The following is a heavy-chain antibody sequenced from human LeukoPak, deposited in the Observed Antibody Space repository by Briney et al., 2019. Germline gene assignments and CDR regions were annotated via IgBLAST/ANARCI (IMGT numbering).Heavy chain of an antibody. D-gene: IGHD3-10*01. Sequence: ASVKVSCKASGYTFTGYYMHWVRQAPGQGLEWMGWINPNSGGTSYAQKFQGRVTMTRDTSISTAYMELSRLRSDDTAVYYCARVAVRGRAGYWFDPWGQGTLVTVSS. CDR1: GYTFTGYY. CDR2: INPNSGGT. V-gene: IGHV1-2*02. CDR3: ARVAVRGRAGYWFDP. J-gene: IGHJ5*02.